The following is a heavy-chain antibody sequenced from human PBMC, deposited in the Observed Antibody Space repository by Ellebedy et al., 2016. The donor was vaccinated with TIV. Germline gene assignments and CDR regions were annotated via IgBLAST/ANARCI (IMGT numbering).Heavy chain of an antibody. V-gene: IGHV3-33*01. D-gene: IGHD2-15*01. CDR1: EFTFSTYH. CDR3: ARELGGSGGSDFDY. CDR2: ICYDGTAK. Sequence: GESLKISCAASEFTFSTYHMHWVRQAPGKGLEWVAVICYDGTAKFYAESVKGRFTISRDNSQNTLYLEMNSRRADDTARYYCARELGGSGGSDFDYWGQGTLVTVSS. J-gene: IGHJ4*02.